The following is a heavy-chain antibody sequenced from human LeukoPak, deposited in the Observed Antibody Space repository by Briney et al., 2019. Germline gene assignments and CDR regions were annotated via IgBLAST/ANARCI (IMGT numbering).Heavy chain of an antibody. CDR1: GFTFSSYG. J-gene: IGHJ4*02. CDR3: AKDLGNDWYCDTFDY. Sequence: PGGSLRLSCAASGFTFSSYGIHWVRQAPAKGLEWVAVISHDGSNMYYADSVKGRFTISRDNSKNTLYLQMNSLRPEDTAVYYCAKDLGNDWYCDTFDYWGQGTLVTVSS. CDR2: ISHDGSNM. V-gene: IGHV3-30*18. D-gene: IGHD6-19*01.